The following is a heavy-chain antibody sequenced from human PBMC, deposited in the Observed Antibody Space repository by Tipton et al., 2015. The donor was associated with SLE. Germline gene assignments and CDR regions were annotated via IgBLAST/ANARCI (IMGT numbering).Heavy chain of an antibody. J-gene: IGHJ4*02. D-gene: IGHD3/OR15-3a*01. CDR2: IKQDGSEK. Sequence: SLRLSCAASGFTFRSYWMGWVRQAPGKGLEWVANIKQDGSEKYYVDSVKGRFTISRDNAKNSLCLQMDSLRAEDTAVYYCARDWTPLDYWGQGTLVSVSS. V-gene: IGHV3-7*01. CDR1: GFTFRSYW. CDR3: ARDWTPLDY.